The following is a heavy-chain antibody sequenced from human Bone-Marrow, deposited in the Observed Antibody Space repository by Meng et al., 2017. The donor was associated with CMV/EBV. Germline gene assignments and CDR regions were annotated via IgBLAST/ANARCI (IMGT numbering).Heavy chain of an antibody. CDR3: ARGKKFGSGYRHLIFDY. J-gene: IGHJ4*02. Sequence: GESLKISCAASGFTFSNYAMHWVRQAPGKGLEWVAVISYDGTNKYCADSVKGRFTISRDNAKNSLYLQMNSLRAEDTAVYYCARGKKFGSGYRHLIFDYWGQGTLVTVSS. CDR2: ISYDGTNK. D-gene: IGHD3-3*01. V-gene: IGHV3-30*04. CDR1: GFTFSNYA.